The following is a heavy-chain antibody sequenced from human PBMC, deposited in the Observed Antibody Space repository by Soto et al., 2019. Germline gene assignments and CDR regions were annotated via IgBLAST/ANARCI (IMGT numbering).Heavy chain of an antibody. CDR3: ASSYSGWTVSLLDAYYYYGMDV. CDR1: GYTFTGYY. D-gene: IGHD3-10*01. J-gene: IGHJ6*02. V-gene: IGHV1-2*02. CDR2: TNPNSGGT. Sequence: ASVTVSCKASGYTFTGYYMHWVRQAPGQGLEWMGCTNPNSGGTNYAQKFQDRLTMTRDTSISTAYMELSRLRSDDTAVYYCASSYSGWTVSLLDAYYYYGMDVWGQGTTVTVSS.